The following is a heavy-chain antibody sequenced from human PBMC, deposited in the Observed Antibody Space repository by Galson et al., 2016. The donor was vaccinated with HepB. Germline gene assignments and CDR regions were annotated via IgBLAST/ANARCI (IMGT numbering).Heavy chain of an antibody. Sequence: SLRLSCAASGFTFSTSPMTWVRQAPGKGLEWVSAISGSGENTYYADSARGRFTISRDNSKNTLYLHMSRLRAEDAAVYYCARVPGAPNSAYWGQGTLVTVSS. J-gene: IGHJ4*02. CDR1: GFTFSTSP. CDR3: ARVPGAPNSAY. CDR2: ISGSGENT. D-gene: IGHD1-26*01. V-gene: IGHV3-23*01.